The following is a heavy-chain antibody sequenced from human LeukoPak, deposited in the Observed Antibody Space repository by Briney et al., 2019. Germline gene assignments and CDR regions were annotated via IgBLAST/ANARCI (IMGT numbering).Heavy chain of an antibody. J-gene: IGHJ4*02. Sequence: KPSETLSLTCTVSGGSISSYYWSWIRQPPGKGLEWIGCIYYSGNTNYNPSLKSRVTISLDTSKNQFSLNLSSVTAADTAVYYCARDYYGSGSYHFDYWGQGTLVTVSS. D-gene: IGHD3-10*01. CDR1: GGSISSYY. CDR2: IYYSGNT. CDR3: ARDYYGSGSYHFDY. V-gene: IGHV4-59*12.